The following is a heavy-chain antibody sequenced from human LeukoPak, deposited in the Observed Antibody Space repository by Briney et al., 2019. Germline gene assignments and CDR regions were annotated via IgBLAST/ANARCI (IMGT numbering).Heavy chain of an antibody. J-gene: IGHJ4*02. CDR2: IYYSGST. CDR1: GGSISSYY. Sequence: PSETLSLTCTVSGGSISSYYWSWIRQPPGKGLEWIGYIYYSGSTNYNPSLKSRVTISVDTSKNQFSLKLSSVTAADMAVYYCARSRGPYFDYWGQGTLVTVSS. V-gene: IGHV4-59*01. CDR3: ARSRGPYFDY. D-gene: IGHD3-10*01.